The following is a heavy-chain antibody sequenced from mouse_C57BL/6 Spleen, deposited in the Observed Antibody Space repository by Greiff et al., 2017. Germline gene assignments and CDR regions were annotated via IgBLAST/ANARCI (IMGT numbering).Heavy chain of an antibody. CDR2: IDPENGDT. D-gene: IGHD2-1*01. CDR1: GFNIKDDY. Sequence: EVKLMESGAELVRPGASVKLSCTASGFNIKDDYMHWVKQRPEQGLEWIGWIDPENGDTEYASKFQGKATITADTSSNTAYLQLSSLTSEDTAVYYCTTSDYGNYDFDYWGQGTTLTVSS. V-gene: IGHV14-4*01. CDR3: TTSDYGNYDFDY. J-gene: IGHJ2*01.